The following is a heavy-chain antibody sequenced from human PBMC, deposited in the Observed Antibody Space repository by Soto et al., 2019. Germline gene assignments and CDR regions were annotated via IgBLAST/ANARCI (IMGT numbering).Heavy chain of an antibody. CDR1: GFTFSSYA. J-gene: IGHJ6*02. CDR3: ARAGVMVYYYYGMDV. Sequence: PGGSLRLSCAASGFTFSSYAMHWVRQAPGKGLEWVAVISYDGSNKYYADSVKGRFTISRDNSKNTLYLQMNSLRAEDTAVYYCARAGVMVYYYYGMDVWGQGTTVTVSS. V-gene: IGHV3-30-3*01. D-gene: IGHD3-16*01. CDR2: ISYDGSNK.